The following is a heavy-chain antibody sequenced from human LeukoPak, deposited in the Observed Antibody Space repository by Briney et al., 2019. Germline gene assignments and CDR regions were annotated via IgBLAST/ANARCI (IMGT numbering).Heavy chain of an antibody. Sequence: GASVKVSCKASGYTFTSYGISWVRQAPGQGLEWMGWISAYNGNTNYAQKFQGRVTMTRDTSISTACMELSSLRYDDTAIYYCARERGYTNDYWGQGTMVTVSS. CDR1: GYTFTSYG. CDR3: ARERGYTNDY. J-gene: IGHJ4*02. V-gene: IGHV1-18*01. D-gene: IGHD2-2*02. CDR2: ISAYNGNT.